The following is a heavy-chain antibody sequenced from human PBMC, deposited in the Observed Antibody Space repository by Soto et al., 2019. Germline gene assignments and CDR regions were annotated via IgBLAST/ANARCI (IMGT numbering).Heavy chain of an antibody. CDR3: TSLWGWYADY. V-gene: IGHV4-59*08. J-gene: IGHJ4*02. CDR1: GGSISSYY. CDR2: IYYSGST. Sequence: QVQLQESGPGLVKPSETLSLTCTVSGGSISSYYWSWIRQPPGKGLEWIGYIYYSGSTNYNPSLKSRVTISVDTSKNQFSLKLSSVTAADTAVYYCTSLWGWYADYWGQGTLVTVSS. D-gene: IGHD6-19*01.